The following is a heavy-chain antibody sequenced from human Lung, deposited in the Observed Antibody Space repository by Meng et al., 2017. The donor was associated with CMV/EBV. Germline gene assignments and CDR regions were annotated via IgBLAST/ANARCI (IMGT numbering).Heavy chain of an antibody. D-gene: IGHD3-16*02. J-gene: IGHJ4*02. Sequence: SVSSGSYSWSWIRQPPGKGLEWIGYIYYSGSTNYNPSLKSRVTISVDTSKNQFSLKLSSVTAADTAVYYCARVMITFGGVIDHFDYWGQGTLVTVSS. CDR3: ARVMITFGGVIDHFDY. CDR1: SVSSGSYS. CDR2: IYYSGST. V-gene: IGHV4-61*01.